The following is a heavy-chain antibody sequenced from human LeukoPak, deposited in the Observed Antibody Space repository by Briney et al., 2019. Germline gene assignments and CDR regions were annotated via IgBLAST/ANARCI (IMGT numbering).Heavy chain of an antibody. CDR2: ISGSGGST. D-gene: IGHD3-10*01. CDR3: ARDSGSGSYSGY. J-gene: IGHJ4*02. V-gene: IGHV3-23*01. Sequence: GGSLRLSCAASGFTVSSNYMSWVRQAPGRGLEWASAISGSGGSTYYADSVKGRFTISRDNSKNTLYLQMNSLRAEDTAVYYCARDSGSGSYSGYWGQGTLVTVSS. CDR1: GFTVSSNY.